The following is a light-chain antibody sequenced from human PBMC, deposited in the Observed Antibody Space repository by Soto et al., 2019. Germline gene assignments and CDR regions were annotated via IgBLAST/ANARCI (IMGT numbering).Light chain of an antibody. Sequence: EIVMTQSPATLSVSPGERATLSCRASQSVNSHLACFQQRPGQAPRLLMYEASTRSTGVPARFSASGSGTDFTLTIRRLEPDDFAVYYCQQYGSSLTFGGGTKVDIK. CDR1: QSVNSH. V-gene: IGKV3-15*01. J-gene: IGKJ4*01. CDR3: QQYGSSLT. CDR2: EAS.